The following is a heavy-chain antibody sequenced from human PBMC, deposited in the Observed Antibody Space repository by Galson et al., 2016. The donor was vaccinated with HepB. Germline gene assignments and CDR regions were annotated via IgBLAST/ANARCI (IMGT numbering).Heavy chain of an antibody. CDR2: IYYSGST. V-gene: IGHV4-39*01. CDR1: GGSISTSSYY. Sequence: SETLSLTCTVSGGSISTSSYYWGWIRQPPGKGLEWIGTIYYSGSTYYNPSLKSRVTISVDRSKNQVSLKLSSVTAADTAVYYCELAGGSDHYYYMDVWGKGTTVTVSS. J-gene: IGHJ6*03. CDR3: ELAGGSDHYYYMDV. D-gene: IGHD3-10*01.